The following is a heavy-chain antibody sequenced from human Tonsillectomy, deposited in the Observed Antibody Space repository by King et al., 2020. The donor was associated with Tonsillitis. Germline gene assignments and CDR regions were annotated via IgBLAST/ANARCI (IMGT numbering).Heavy chain of an antibody. V-gene: IGHV5-51*03. CDR1: GYSFTTYW. D-gene: IGHD6-13*01. CDR3: ARPRVAAAYDAFDI. Sequence: DVQLVESGAEVKKPGESLRISCKGSGYSFTTYWIAWVRQAPGKGLEWMGIIYPGDFDTRCRPSFQGQVNISVDKSISTAYLQWSSLKASDTAMYYCARPRVAAAYDAFDIWGQGTMVTVSS. CDR2: IYPGDFDT. J-gene: IGHJ3*02.